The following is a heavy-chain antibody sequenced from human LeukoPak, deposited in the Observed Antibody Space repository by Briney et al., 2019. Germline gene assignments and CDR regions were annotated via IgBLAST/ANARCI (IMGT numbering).Heavy chain of an antibody. V-gene: IGHV1-18*01. CDR2: ISAYNGDT. CDR3: ARDLNDFGFDP. D-gene: IGHD4/OR15-4a*01. CDR1: GGTFSSYA. Sequence: ASVKVSCKASGGTFSSYAISWVRQAPGQGLEWMGWISAYNGDTNYAQKLHGRVTMTTDTSTSTAYMELSSLRSEDTAVYYCARDLNDFGFDPWGQGTLVTVSS. J-gene: IGHJ5*02.